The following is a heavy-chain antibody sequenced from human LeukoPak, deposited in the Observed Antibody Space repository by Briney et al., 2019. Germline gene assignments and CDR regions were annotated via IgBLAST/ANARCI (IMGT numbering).Heavy chain of an antibody. CDR1: GGTFSSYA. CDR2: TIPILGIA. CDR3: AREPPGIAAAGTYFQH. V-gene: IGHV1-69*04. Sequence: SVKVSCKASGGTFSSYAISWVRQAPGQGLEWMGRTIPILGIANYAQKFQGRVTITADKSTSTAYMELSSLRSEDTAVYYCAREPPGIAAAGTYFQHWGQGTLVTVSS. J-gene: IGHJ1*01. D-gene: IGHD6-13*01.